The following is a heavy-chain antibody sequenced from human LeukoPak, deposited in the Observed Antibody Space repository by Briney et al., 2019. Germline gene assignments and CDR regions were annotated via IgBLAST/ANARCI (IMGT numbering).Heavy chain of an antibody. V-gene: IGHV3-11*04. J-gene: IGHJ4*02. CDR1: GFTFSDYY. D-gene: IGHD6-19*01. Sequence: GGSLRLSCAASGFTFSDYYMSWIRQAPGKGLEWVSYISSSGSTIYYADSVKGRFTISRDNAKNSLYLQMNSLRAGDTAVYYCVRAQWLVRPNYYFDSWGQGTLVTVSS. CDR2: ISSSGSTI. CDR3: VRAQWLVRPNYYFDS.